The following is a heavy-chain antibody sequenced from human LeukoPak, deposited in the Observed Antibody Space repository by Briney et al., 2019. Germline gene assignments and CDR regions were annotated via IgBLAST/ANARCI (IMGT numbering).Heavy chain of an antibody. CDR1: GFTFSSYG. CDR3: AKAGREVRGVIKLYYYGMDV. J-gene: IGHJ6*02. CDR2: IRYDGSNK. Sequence: PGGSLRLSCAASGFTFSSYGMHWVRQAPGKGLEWVAFIRYDGSNKYYADSVKGRFTISGDNSKNTLYLQMNSLRAEDTAVYYCAKAGREVRGVIKLYYYGMDVWGQGTTVTVSS. V-gene: IGHV3-30*02. D-gene: IGHD3-10*01.